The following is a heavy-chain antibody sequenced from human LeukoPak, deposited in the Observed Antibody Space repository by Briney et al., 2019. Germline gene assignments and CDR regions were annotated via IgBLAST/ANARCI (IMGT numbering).Heavy chain of an antibody. V-gene: IGHV4-30-4*01. Sequence: PSQTLSLTCTVSGGSISSGDYYWSWIRQPPGKGLEWIGYIYYSGSTYYNPSLKSRVTISVDTSKNQFSLKLSSVTAADTAVYYCARKGDYEPNWLDPWGQGTLVTVSS. CDR1: GGSISSGDYY. CDR2: IYYSGST. CDR3: ARKGDYEPNWLDP. J-gene: IGHJ5*02. D-gene: IGHD3-16*01.